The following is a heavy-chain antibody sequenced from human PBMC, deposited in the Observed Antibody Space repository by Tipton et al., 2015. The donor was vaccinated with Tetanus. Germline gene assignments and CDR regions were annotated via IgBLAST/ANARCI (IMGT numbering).Heavy chain of an antibody. D-gene: IGHD6-6*01. J-gene: IGHJ5*02. Sequence: LRLSCSVSGGSINSSPFFWNWIRQQPGRGPEWIGYIYYSGSTFYNPSFESRVTISVDTAKNQFSLKTNSVTAADTAVYYCARDQGGGRVVRLNWFDPWGQGMLVTVSS. CDR2: IYYSGST. V-gene: IGHV4-31*02. CDR3: ARDQGGGRVVRLNWFDP. CDR1: GGSINSSPFF.